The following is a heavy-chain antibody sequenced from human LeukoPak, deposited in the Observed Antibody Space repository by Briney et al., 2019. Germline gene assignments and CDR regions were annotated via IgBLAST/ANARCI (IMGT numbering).Heavy chain of an antibody. D-gene: IGHD2-15*01. J-gene: IGHJ4*02. V-gene: IGHV3-23*01. CDR1: GFTFSSYS. Sequence: GGSLRLSCAASGFTFSSYSMSWVRQAPGKGLEWVSVLTDSGSSTYYADAVKGRFTISRDNSKNMLYLQMNSLRAEDTAVYYCFKRAAYYFHYWGQGTLVTGSS. CDR2: LTDSGSST. CDR3: FKRAAYYFHY.